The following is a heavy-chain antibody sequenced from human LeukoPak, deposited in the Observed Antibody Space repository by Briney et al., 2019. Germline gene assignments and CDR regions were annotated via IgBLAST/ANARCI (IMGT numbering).Heavy chain of an antibody. CDR1: GYTFTGYY. CDR3: ARVGGYSGYEPFDY. CDR2: INPNSGGT. D-gene: IGHD5-12*01. J-gene: IGHJ4*02. V-gene: IGHV1-2*02. Sequence: ASVKVSCKASGYTFTGYYMHWVRQAPGQGLEWMGWINPNSGGTNYAQKIQGRVTMTRDTSISTDYMELSRLRSDDTAVYYCARVGGYSGYEPFDYWGQGTLVTVFS.